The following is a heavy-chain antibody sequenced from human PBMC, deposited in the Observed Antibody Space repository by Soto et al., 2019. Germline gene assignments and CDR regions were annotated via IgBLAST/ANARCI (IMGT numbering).Heavy chain of an antibody. V-gene: IGHV4-59*01. D-gene: IGHD2-15*01. CDR3: ERVGSKAYLMLDF. J-gene: IGHJ4*02. CDR2: MHYTGTS. CDR1: GDSISSYY. Sequence: SETLSLTCTVSGDSISSYYWSWIRQPPGKGLEWIGHMHYTGTSNYNPPLMSRGTISVDTPKNNFSLKLRSVTAAVPSVYYCERVGSKAYLMLDFWGQGTQVTVSS.